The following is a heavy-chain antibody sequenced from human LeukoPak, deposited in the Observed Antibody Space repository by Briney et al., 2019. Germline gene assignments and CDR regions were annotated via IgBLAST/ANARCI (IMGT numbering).Heavy chain of an antibody. CDR3: AKVGDWVYYYDSTAFDY. V-gene: IGHV3-23*01. J-gene: IGHJ4*02. CDR2: ISGSGGST. D-gene: IGHD3-22*01. Sequence: PGGSLRLSCAASGFTFSSYAMSWVRQAPGKGLEWVSAISGSGGSTYYADSVKGRFTISRDNSKNTLYLQMNSLRAEDTAVYYCAKVGDWVYYYDSTAFDYWGQGTLVTVSS. CDR1: GFTFSSYA.